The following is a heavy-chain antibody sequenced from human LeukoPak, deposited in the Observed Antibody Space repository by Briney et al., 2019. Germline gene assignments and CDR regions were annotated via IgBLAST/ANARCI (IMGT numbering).Heavy chain of an antibody. CDR2: MYYSGSN. V-gene: IGHV4-39*07. CDR1: GGSISSTIYY. Sequence: SETLSLTCSVSGGSISSTIYYWGWIRQPPGKGLEWIASMYYSGSNFYNPSLKSRVTGSVDTSKNQFSLRLSSVTAADTAVYYCARARANVAYWYFDLWGRGTLVTVSS. CDR3: ARARANVAYWYFDL. D-gene: IGHD5-12*01. J-gene: IGHJ2*01.